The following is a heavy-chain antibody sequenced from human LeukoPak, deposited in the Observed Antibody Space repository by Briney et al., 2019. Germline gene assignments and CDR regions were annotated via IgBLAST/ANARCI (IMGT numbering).Heavy chain of an antibody. CDR2: IYPGDSDT. Sequence: GESLKISCKGSGYSFTSYWIGWVRQMPGKGLEWMGIIYPGDSDTRYSPSFQGQVTISADKSISTAYLQWSSLKASDTAMYYCARHLAVAGFGGDAFDIWGQGTMVTVSS. CDR1: GYSFTSYW. D-gene: IGHD6-19*01. CDR3: ARHLAVAGFGGDAFDI. V-gene: IGHV5-51*01. J-gene: IGHJ3*02.